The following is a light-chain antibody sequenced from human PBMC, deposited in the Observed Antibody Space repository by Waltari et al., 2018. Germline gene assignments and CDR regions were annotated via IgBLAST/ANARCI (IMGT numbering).Light chain of an antibody. CDR2: EVT. Sequence: QSALTQPASVSGSPGQSISISCTGTSSDVGVYNYVSWYQQCPGKAPKLMIYEVTKRPSGVSNRCSGSKSGKTASLTISGLQAEDEADYYCSSYTSSSTWVFGGGTKLTVL. J-gene: IGLJ3*02. V-gene: IGLV2-14*01. CDR1: SSDVGVYNY. CDR3: SSYTSSSTWV.